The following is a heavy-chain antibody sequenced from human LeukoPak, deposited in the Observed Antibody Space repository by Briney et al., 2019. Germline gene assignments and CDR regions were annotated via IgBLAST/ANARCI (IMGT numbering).Heavy chain of an antibody. CDR1: RFTFSAYS. V-gene: IGHV3-23*01. CDR3: ARGGILYGMDV. Sequence: HSGGSLRLSCAASRFTFSAYSMTWVRQAPGKGLEWVSAISGSGGNTYYADSVKGRLTISRDNSKNTLYLQMNSLRAEDTAAYYCARGGILYGMDVWGQGTTVTVSS. J-gene: IGHJ6*02. D-gene: IGHD6-13*01. CDR2: ISGSGGNT.